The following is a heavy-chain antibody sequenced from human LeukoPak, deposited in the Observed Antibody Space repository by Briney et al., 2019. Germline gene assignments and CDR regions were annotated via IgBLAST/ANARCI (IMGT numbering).Heavy chain of an antibody. CDR2: ISGSGGST. CDR3: AKDVGYSSSWYYFDY. J-gene: IGHJ4*02. Sequence: PGGSLRLSCAASAFTFISYAMSWVRQAPGKGLEWVSAISGSGGSTYYADSVKGRFTISRDNSKNTLYLQMNSLRAEDTAVYYCAKDVGYSSSWYYFDYWGQGTLVTVSS. CDR1: AFTFISYA. V-gene: IGHV3-23*01. D-gene: IGHD6-13*01.